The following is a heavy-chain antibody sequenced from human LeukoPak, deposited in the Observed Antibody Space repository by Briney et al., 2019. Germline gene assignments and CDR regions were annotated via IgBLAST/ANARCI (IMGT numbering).Heavy chain of an antibody. CDR3: AKRRGEDYLDY. J-gene: IGHJ4*02. V-gene: IGHV3-30*02. CDR2: IRYDGSNK. D-gene: IGHD2-21*01. CDR1: GFTFSSFG. Sequence: SGGSLRLSCAASGFTFSSFGMHWVRQAPGNGLEWVAFIRYDGSNKKYADAVTGRFTISRDNSKDTLYLQMSSLRAEDTAVYYCAKRRGEDYLDYWGQGTLVTVSS.